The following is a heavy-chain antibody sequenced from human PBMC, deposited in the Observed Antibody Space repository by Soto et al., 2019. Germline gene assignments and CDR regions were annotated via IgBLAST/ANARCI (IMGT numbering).Heavy chain of an antibody. Sequence: QVQLQQWGAGLLKPSETLSLTCAVYGGSFNGYYWSWIRQPPGKGLEWIGEINPSGTTNYTPSLKSRVTMSGDTPKNQFSLKMTSVTAADTAVYYCARGRDGGAAIWSQGTLVTVSS. D-gene: IGHD4-17*01. CDR1: GGSFNGYY. CDR3: ARGRDGGAAI. V-gene: IGHV4-34*01. J-gene: IGHJ4*02. CDR2: INPSGTT.